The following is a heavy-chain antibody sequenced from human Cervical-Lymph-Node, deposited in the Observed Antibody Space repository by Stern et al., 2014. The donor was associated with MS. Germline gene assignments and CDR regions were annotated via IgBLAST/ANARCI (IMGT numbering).Heavy chain of an antibody. CDR2: IIPGDSDT. Sequence: VQLVQSGAEVKKPGESLKISCEVSGYSFTSYWIGWVRQMPGKGLEWMGIIIPGDSDTRYSPSFQGQVTISADTSLSTAYLQWSSLKASDTAIYYCGRQGKGVIAPTSYFDYWGQGNLVTVSS. J-gene: IGHJ4*02. CDR3: GRQGKGVIAPTSYFDY. CDR1: GYSFTSYW. V-gene: IGHV5-51*01. D-gene: IGHD2-21*01.